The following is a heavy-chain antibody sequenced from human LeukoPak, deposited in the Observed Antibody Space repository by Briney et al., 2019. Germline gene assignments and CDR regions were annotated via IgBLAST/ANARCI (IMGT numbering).Heavy chain of an antibody. J-gene: IGHJ4*02. CDR1: GFPFSSYA. CDR2: ITGSGTRT. CDR3: ARTQFGSAGTRFGY. Sequence: GGSLRLSCAASGFPFSSYAMSWVRQAPGKGLEWVSAITGSGTRTDYADSVRGRFSISRDNSKNTLYLQMYSLRADDTAVYSCARTQFGSAGTRFGYWGQGTLVTVSS. D-gene: IGHD6-13*01. V-gene: IGHV3-23*01.